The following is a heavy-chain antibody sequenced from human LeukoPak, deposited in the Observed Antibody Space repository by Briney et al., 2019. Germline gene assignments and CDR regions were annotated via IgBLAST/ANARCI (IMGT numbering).Heavy chain of an antibody. CDR3: ARDTSNWFDP. V-gene: IGHV4-39*07. CDR1: GGSISSSSYY. J-gene: IGHJ5*02. Sequence: SETLSLTCTVSGGSISSSSYYWGWIRQPPGKGLEWIGSIYYSGSTNYNPSLKSRVTISVDTSKNQFSLKLSSVTAADTAVYYCARDTSNWFDPWGQGTMVTVSS. CDR2: IYYSGST.